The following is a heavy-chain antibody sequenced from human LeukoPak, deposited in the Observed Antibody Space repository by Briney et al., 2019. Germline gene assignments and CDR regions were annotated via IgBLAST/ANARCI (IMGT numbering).Heavy chain of an antibody. D-gene: IGHD6-13*01. Sequence: GGSLRLSCAASGFTFSSYAMHWVRQAPGKGLEWVAFIRYDGSNKYHADSVKGRFTISRDNSKNTLYLQMNSLRAEDTAVYYCAKGWAADYNWFDPWGQGTLVTVSS. CDR1: GFTFSSYA. CDR2: IRYDGSNK. J-gene: IGHJ5*02. CDR3: AKGWAADYNWFDP. V-gene: IGHV3-30*02.